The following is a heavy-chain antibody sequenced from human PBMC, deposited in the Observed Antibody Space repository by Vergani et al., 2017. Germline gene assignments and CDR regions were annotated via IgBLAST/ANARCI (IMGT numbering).Heavy chain of an antibody. D-gene: IGHD3-9*01. Sequence: QVQVVQSGAEVKKSGASVKVSCKTSGYTFSNYYMHWVRQAPGQGLEWMGIINPSGGQTNYAQKFQGRVTMTRDTSTSTVYMELSSLGSEDTAIYYCARGDYGILTGYRYWGQGTLVTVSA. J-gene: IGHJ4*02. CDR2: INPSGGQT. CDR1: GYTFSNYY. CDR3: ARGDYGILTGYRY. V-gene: IGHV1-46*03.